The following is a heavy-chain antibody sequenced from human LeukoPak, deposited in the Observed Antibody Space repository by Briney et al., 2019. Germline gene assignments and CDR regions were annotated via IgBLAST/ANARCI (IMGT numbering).Heavy chain of an antibody. V-gene: IGHV3-7*01. CDR3: ARWRGSTSERSDY. D-gene: IGHD2-2*01. CDR2: IKQDGGAK. Sequence: GGSLRLSCAASGFTFSSYAMSWVRQAPGKGLEWVANIKQDGGAKYYVDSVKGRFTISRDNAKNSLYLQMDSLKVEDTATYYCARWRGSTSERSDYWGQGTLVTVSS. CDR1: GFTFSSYA. J-gene: IGHJ4*02.